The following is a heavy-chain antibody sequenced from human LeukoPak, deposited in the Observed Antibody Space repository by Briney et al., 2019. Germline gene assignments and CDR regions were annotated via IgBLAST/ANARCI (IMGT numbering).Heavy chain of an antibody. CDR2: IIPIFGTA. CDR3: ARSSPREYYDYVWGSHGPFDY. Sequence: SVKVSCKASGGTFSSYAISWVRQAPGQGLEWMGGIIPIFGTANYAQKFQGRVTITADESTSTAYMELSSLRSEDTAVYYCARSSPREYYDYVWGSHGPFDYWGQGTLVTVSS. D-gene: IGHD3-16*01. J-gene: IGHJ4*02. CDR1: GGTFSSYA. V-gene: IGHV1-69*13.